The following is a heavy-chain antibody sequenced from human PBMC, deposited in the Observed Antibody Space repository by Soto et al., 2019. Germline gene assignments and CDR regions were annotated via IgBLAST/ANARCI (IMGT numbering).Heavy chain of an antibody. CDR2: IIPIFGTA. CDR1: GGTFSSYA. Sequence: QVQLVQSGAEVKKPGSSVKVSCKASGGTFSSYAISWVRQAPGQGLEWMGGIIPIFGTANYAQKFRGRVTISANEPTSKAYMELSGLRSEDKAVYYCARRAPYYFDYWGQGTLVTVSS. V-gene: IGHV1-69*12. J-gene: IGHJ4*02. CDR3: ARRAPYYFDY.